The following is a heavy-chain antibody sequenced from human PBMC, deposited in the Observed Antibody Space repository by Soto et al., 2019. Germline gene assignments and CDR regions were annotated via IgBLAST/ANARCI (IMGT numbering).Heavy chain of an antibody. CDR3: ATMRGFFEF. Sequence: GESLKISCKGSAFRFSSYSMSWVRQTPGKGLEWVSAITGSGDKTYYADSVEGRFTISRDNSKDTHYLQMSSLRAEDTAIYYCATMRGFFEFWGQGTLVTV. D-gene: IGHD3-22*01. CDR2: ITGSGDKT. CDR1: AFRFSSYS. V-gene: IGHV3-23*01. J-gene: IGHJ4*02.